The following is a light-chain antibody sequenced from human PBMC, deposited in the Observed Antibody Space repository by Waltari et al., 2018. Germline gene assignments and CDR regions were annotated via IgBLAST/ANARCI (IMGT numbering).Light chain of an antibody. CDR3: GSYTSSTTLA. CDR1: SSDVGGYDY. J-gene: IGLJ1*01. CDR2: DVS. Sequence: QSALTQPASVSGSPGQSITISCTGTSSDVGGYDYVSWYQQHPGKAPKLILYDVSNRPLEVSHRFSGSKSGNTASLTISGLQADDEAEYYCGSYTSSTTLAFGTGTKVNVL. V-gene: IGLV2-14*03.